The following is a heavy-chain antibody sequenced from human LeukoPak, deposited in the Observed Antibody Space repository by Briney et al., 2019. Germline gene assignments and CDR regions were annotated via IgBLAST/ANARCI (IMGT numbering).Heavy chain of an antibody. J-gene: IGHJ5*02. D-gene: IGHD3-22*01. CDR2: SNSDGINT. V-gene: IGHV3-74*01. CDR3: ARDLGQYYDTSDNWFDP. CDR1: GHTFSNYW. Sequence: GGSLRLSCAASGHTFSNYWMHWVRQAPGRGLVWVSRSNSDGINTSYADSVKGRFTISRDNAKNTLNLQMNSLRAEDTAVYYCARDLGQYYDTSDNWFDPWGQGTLVTVSS.